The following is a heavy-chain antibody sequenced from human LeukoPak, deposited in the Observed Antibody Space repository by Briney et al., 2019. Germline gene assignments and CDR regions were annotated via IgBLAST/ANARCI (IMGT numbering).Heavy chain of an antibody. V-gene: IGHV3-23*01. CDR2: ISGSGGST. CDR1: GFTFSGYA. CDR3: AKGPRASGWTYFDY. J-gene: IGHJ4*02. D-gene: IGHD6-19*01. Sequence: GGSLRLSCAASGFTFSGYAMSWVRQAPGKGLEWVSVISGSGGSTYSAESVKGRFTISRDNSKNTLYLQMNSLRVEDTAVYYCAKGPRASGWTYFDYWGQGTLVTVSS.